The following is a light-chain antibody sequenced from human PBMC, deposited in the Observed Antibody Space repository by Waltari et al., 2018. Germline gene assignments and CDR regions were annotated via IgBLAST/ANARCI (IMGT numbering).Light chain of an antibody. J-gene: IGKJ1*01. CDR1: QIISSW. V-gene: IGKV1-5*01. Sequence: IQMTQSPSTLSASVGDRVTITCRASQIISSWLAWYQQKPGKAPTLLIYDASSLESGVPSRFSGSGSGTEFTLTISSLQPDDFATYYCQQYNSYSWTFGQGTKVEIK. CDR2: DAS. CDR3: QQYNSYSWT.